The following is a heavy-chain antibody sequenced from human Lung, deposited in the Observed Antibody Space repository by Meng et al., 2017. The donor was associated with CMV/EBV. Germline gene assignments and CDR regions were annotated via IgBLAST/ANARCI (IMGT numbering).Heavy chain of an antibody. CDR3: AKDRDYWVFGAMDV. D-gene: IGHD3-3*01. Sequence: GESLKISCAASGFTFSTSAMHWVRQAPGKGLECVAVISYDGSEKYYADSVKGRFTISRDNYKDTLYLQMSGLRLEDTAVYYYAKDRDYWVFGAMDVWGQGXTVTVSS. V-gene: IGHV3-30*04. CDR2: ISYDGSEK. J-gene: IGHJ6*02. CDR1: GFTFSTSA.